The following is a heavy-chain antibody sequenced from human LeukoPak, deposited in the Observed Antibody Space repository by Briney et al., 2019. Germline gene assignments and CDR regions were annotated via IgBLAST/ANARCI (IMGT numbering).Heavy chain of an antibody. J-gene: IGHJ4*02. Sequence: PGGSLRLSCAASGFTFSSYSMNWARQAPGKGLEWVSSISSSSSYIYYADSVKGRFTISRDNAKNSLYLQMNSLRAEDTAVYYCAREKRGSSSGPFDYWGQGTLVTVSS. CDR2: ISSSSSYI. D-gene: IGHD6-6*01. V-gene: IGHV3-21*01. CDR3: AREKRGSSSGPFDY. CDR1: GFTFSSYS.